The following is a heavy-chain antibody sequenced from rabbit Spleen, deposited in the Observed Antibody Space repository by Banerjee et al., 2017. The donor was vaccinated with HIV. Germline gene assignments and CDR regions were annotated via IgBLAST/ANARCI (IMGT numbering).Heavy chain of an antibody. D-gene: IGHD1-1*01. Sequence: QSLEESGGDLVKPGASLTLTCIASGVSFSGDSYMCWVRQAPGKGLEWIACINTGSGSTYYASWAKGRFTISKTSSTTVTLQMTSLTTADTATYFCAREVHSSWTGGGYVDFWGPGTLVTVS. CDR3: AREVHSSWTGGGYVDF. CDR1: GVSFSGDSY. J-gene: IGHJ6*01. CDR2: INTGSGST. V-gene: IGHV1S40*01.